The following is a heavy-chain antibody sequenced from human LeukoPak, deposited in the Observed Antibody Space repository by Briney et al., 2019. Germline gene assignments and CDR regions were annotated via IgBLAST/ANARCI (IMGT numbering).Heavy chain of an antibody. CDR3: GRDRVSFTDLFDN. Sequence: GGCLTLSCPASAFTLTAYYMGWIRQAAGKGLEWVSYIRTSGGYTNYAISVKGRFTISRDHAKNALYLQMNSLRAEDTAVYYCGRDRVSFTDLFDNWGQGTLVTVSS. CDR2: IRTSGGYT. CDR1: AFTLTAYY. D-gene: IGHD3-10*01. V-gene: IGHV3-11*06. J-gene: IGHJ4*02.